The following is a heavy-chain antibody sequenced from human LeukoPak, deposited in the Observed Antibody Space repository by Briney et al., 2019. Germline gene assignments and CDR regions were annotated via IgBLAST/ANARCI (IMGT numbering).Heavy chain of an antibody. CDR1: GFTFSSYN. V-gene: IGHV3-48*01. CDR2: ISSSSSTI. D-gene: IGHD5-12*01. CDR3: ARDKPVATLGKYFDY. Sequence: GGSLRLSCAASGFTFSSYNMNWVRQAPGKGLEWVSHISSSSSTIYYADSVKGRFTISRDNAKNSLYLQRNSLRAEDTAVYYCARDKPVATLGKYFDYWGQGALVTVSS. J-gene: IGHJ4*02.